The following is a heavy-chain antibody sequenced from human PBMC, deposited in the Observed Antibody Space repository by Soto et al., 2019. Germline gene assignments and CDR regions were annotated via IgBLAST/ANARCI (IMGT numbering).Heavy chain of an antibody. D-gene: IGHD3-9*01. Sequence: QITLKESGPTLVKPTQTLTLTCTFSGFSLSTSGLGVGWIRQPPGKTLEWLGIIYWYDDKPYSTSLRSRFSIYNAYHKNQVFLTITSIDPLDTATYYSAQEFMSNWLHHGVDIRGQGTMVTVS. CDR3: AQEFMSNWLHHGVDI. CDR2: IYWYDDK. CDR1: GFSLSTSGLG. J-gene: IGHJ3*02. V-gene: IGHV2-5*01.